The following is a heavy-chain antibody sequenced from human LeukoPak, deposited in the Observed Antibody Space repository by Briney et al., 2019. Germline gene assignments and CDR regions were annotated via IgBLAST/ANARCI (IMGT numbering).Heavy chain of an antibody. CDR1: GFTFSSYS. J-gene: IGHJ4*02. Sequence: PGGSLRLSCAASGFTFSSYSTNWVRQAPGKGLEWVSSISSSSYIYYADSVKGRFTISRDNAKNSLYLQMNSLRAEDTAVYYCAREVREYQLLGSIDYWGQGTLVTVSS. CDR3: AREVREYQLLGSIDY. CDR2: ISSSSYI. D-gene: IGHD2-2*01. V-gene: IGHV3-21*01.